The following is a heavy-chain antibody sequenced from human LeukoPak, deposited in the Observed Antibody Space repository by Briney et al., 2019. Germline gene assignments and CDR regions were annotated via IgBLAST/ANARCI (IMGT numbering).Heavy chain of an antibody. CDR2: IYYSGST. CDR3: ARAGWIRNTGLSFDY. J-gene: IGHJ4*02. V-gene: IGHV4-59*01. Sequence: SETLSLTCTVSGGSISSYYWSWIRQPPGKGLEWIGYIYYSGSTNYIPSLKSRVTISVDTSKNQFSLKLSSVTAADTAVYYCARAGWIRNTGLSFDYWGQGTLVTVSS. D-gene: IGHD5-18*01. CDR1: GGSISSYY.